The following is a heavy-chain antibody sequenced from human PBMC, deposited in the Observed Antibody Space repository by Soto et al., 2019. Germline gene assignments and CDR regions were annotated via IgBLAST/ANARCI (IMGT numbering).Heavy chain of an antibody. D-gene: IGHD6-13*01. CDR2: IGTAGDT. CDR3: ARAQKKSSSWYPGYYYYGMDV. CDR1: GFTFSSYD. V-gene: IGHV3-13*01. J-gene: IGHJ6*02. Sequence: GGSLRLSCAASGFTFSSYDMHWVRQATGKGLEWVSAIGTAGDTYYPGSVKGRFTISRENAKNSLYLQMNSLRAGDTAVYYCARAQKKSSSWYPGYYYYGMDVWRQGTTVTVSS.